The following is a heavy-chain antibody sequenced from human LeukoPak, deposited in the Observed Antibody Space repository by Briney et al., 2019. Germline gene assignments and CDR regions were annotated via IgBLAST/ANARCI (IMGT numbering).Heavy chain of an antibody. D-gene: IGHD6-19*01. CDR3: AAGAVAGIIF. J-gene: IGHJ4*02. Sequence: SQTLSLTCAISGDSVSNNRSAWNWIRQSPSRGLEWLGRTYYRSKWYSDYAISVKSRITISPDTTKNQFSLQLNSVTPEDTAVYYCAAGAVAGIIFWGQGTLVTVSS. V-gene: IGHV6-1*01. CDR2: TYYRSKWYS. CDR1: GDSVSNNRSA.